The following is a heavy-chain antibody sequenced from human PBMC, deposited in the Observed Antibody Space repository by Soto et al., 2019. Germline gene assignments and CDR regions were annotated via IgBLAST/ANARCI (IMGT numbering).Heavy chain of an antibody. CDR3: ARDRRVATIGPFDY. Sequence: GGSLRLSCAASGFTFSSYAMHWVRQASGKGLEWVAVISYDGSNKYYADSVKGRFTISRDNSKNTLYLQMNSLRAEDTAVYYCARDRRVATIGPFDYWGQGALVTVSS. CDR2: ISYDGSNK. CDR1: GFTFSSYA. V-gene: IGHV3-30-3*01. J-gene: IGHJ4*02. D-gene: IGHD5-12*01.